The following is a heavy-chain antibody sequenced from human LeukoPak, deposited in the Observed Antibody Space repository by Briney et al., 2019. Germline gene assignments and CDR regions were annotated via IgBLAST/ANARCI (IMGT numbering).Heavy chain of an antibody. CDR3: AGVRRGSGYQIDY. CDR2: IGGSGYYT. D-gene: IGHD3-22*01. CDR1: GFTFSSYA. V-gene: IGHV3-23*01. J-gene: IGHJ4*02. Sequence: PGGSLRLSCAASGFTFSSYAMSWVRQAPGKGLEWVSAIGGSGYYTYYADSVKGRFTISRDNSKNTVFLQMNSLRAEDTAVYYCAGVRRGSGYQIDYWGQGTLVTVSS.